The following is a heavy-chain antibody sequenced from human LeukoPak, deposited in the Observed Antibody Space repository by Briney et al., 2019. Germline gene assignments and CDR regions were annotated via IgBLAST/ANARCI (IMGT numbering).Heavy chain of an antibody. Sequence: GGSLRLSCVVSRFTFSTNGMSWVRQAPGKGLEWVSGLSGSGSSVYYADSVRGRLTISRDNSRNTLYLQLDSLRADDTAVYYCAKGLNWFDPWGQGTPVIVSS. D-gene: IGHD2-8*01. CDR3: AKGLNWFDP. V-gene: IGHV3-23*01. CDR1: RFTFSTNG. J-gene: IGHJ5*02. CDR2: LSGSGSSV.